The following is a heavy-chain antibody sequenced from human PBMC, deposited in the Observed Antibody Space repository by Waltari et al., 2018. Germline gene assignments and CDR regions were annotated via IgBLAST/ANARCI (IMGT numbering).Heavy chain of an antibody. V-gene: IGHV3-48*01. D-gene: IGHD4-17*01. J-gene: IGHJ4*02. CDR2: ISSSSSTI. CDR1: GFTFSSYS. CDR3: ARVWHYGDYEAFGY. Sequence: EVQLVESGGGLVQPGGSLRLSCAASGFTFSSYSMNWVRQAPGKGLECVSYISSSSSTIYYADSVKGRFTISRDNAKNSLYLQMNSLRAEDTAVYYCARVWHYGDYEAFGYWGQGTLVTVSS.